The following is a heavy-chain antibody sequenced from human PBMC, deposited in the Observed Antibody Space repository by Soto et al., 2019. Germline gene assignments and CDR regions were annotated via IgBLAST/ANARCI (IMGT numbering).Heavy chain of an antibody. CDR2: ISAYNGNT. J-gene: IGHJ4*02. Sequence: GASVKVSCKASGYTFTSYGISWVRQAPGQGLEWMGWISAYNGNTNYAQKLQDRVTMTTDTSTSTAYMELRSLRSDDTAVYYCARDSGVYSSSWYDYWGQGTLVTVSS. D-gene: IGHD6-13*01. CDR3: ARDSGVYSSSWYDY. V-gene: IGHV1-18*04. CDR1: GYTFTSYG.